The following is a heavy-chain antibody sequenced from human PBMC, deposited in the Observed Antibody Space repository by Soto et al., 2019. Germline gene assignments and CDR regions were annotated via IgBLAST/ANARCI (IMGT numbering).Heavy chain of an antibody. D-gene: IGHD3-16*01. CDR3: ARTWIRFGSNDE. CDR2: IPGSSGNI. J-gene: IGHJ4*02. V-gene: IGHV3-21*01. Sequence: GGSLRLSCEAAGFAFNSYGINWVRQAPEKGLEWVSFIPGSSGNIYYGDSVRVRFTISRDNTKKSVYLQMNRLRVENTAIYYWARTWIRFGSNDEWGQGAPVTVS. CDR1: GFAFNSYG.